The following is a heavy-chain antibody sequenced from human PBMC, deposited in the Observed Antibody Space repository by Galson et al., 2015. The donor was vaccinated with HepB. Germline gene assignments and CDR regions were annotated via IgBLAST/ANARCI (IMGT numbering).Heavy chain of an antibody. V-gene: IGHV3-30-3*01. CDR2: ISYDGSNK. Sequence: SLRLSCAASGFTFSSYAMHWVRQAPGKGLEWVAVISYDGSNKYYADSVKGRFTISRDNSKNTLYLQMNSLRAEDTAVYYCARSLPAAHWGQGTLVTVSS. D-gene: IGHD2-2*01. J-gene: IGHJ4*02. CDR1: GFTFSSYA. CDR3: ARSLPAAH.